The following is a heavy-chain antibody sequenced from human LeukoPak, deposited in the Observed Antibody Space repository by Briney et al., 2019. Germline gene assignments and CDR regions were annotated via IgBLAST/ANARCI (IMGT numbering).Heavy chain of an antibody. Sequence: PETLSLTCTVSGGSISSSSYYWGWIRQPPGKGLEWIGSIYYSGSTYYNPSLKSRVTISVDTSNNQFSLKLSSVTAADTAVYYCARWDRSIAMAGSRGVDNFDCWGQGTLVTVSS. CDR2: IYYSGST. D-gene: IGHD6-19*01. J-gene: IGHJ4*02. CDR1: GGSISSSSYY. CDR3: ARWDRSIAMAGSRGVDNFDC. V-gene: IGHV4-39*01.